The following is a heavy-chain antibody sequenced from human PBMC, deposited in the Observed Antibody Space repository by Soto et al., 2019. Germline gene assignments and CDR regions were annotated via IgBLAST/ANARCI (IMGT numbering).Heavy chain of an antibody. D-gene: IGHD3-16*02. Sequence: QVQLKESGPGLVKPSQTLSLTCTVSGGSISSGGYYWSWIRQHPGKGLEWIGYIYYSTYYNPSLKSRVTISVDTSKNQFSLKLSSVTAADTAVYYCARDYRASYPAYYYYGMDVWGQGTTVTVSS. CDR3: ARDYRASYPAYYYYGMDV. V-gene: IGHV4-31*03. CDR1: GGSISSGGYY. CDR2: IYYST. J-gene: IGHJ6*02.